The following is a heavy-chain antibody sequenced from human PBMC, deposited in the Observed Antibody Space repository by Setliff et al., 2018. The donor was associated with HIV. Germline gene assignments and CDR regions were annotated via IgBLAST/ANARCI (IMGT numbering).Heavy chain of an antibody. CDR3: AADNYNCNSFDS. D-gene: IGHD3-3*01. V-gene: IGHV1-3*04. J-gene: IGHJ4*02. CDR1: GYTFTSYS. CDR2: LRTGTGDT. Sequence: ASVKVSCKASGYTFTSYSMHWVRLAPGQRLEWMGWLRTGTGDTSYSEKFQGRLTITRDTSFTTAYLELSRLGSDDTAVYYCAADNYNCNSFDSWGQGSLVTVSS.